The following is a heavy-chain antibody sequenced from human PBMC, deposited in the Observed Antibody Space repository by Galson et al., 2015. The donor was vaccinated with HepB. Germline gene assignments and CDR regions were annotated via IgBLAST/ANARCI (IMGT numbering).Heavy chain of an antibody. Sequence: QSGAEVKEPGEPLKISCKASGGSFSNFGLSWVRQAPGQGLEWMGGIIPIFGAPRYAQTFQGRVTITADESTTTAYMDLSSLRSEDTAVYYCAKGAAVYLSQDHFYAMDVWGQGTTVTVSS. CDR2: IIPIFGAP. CDR1: GGSFSNFG. CDR3: AKGAAVYLSQDHFYAMDV. D-gene: IGHD1-14*01. J-gene: IGHJ6*02. V-gene: IGHV1-69*01.